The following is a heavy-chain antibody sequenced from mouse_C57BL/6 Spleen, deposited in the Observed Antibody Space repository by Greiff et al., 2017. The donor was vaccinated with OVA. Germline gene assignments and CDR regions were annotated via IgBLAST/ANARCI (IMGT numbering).Heavy chain of an antibody. CDR3: VRHAGGSPMDY. D-gene: IGHD6-1*01. J-gene: IGHJ4*01. Sequence: EVQLVESGGGLVQPKGSLKLSCAASGFSFNTYAMNWVRQAPGKGLEWVARIRSKSNNYATYYADSVKDRFTISRDDSESMLYLQMNNLKTEDTAMYYCVRHAGGSPMDYWGQGTSVTVSS. CDR1: GFSFNTYA. V-gene: IGHV10-1*01. CDR2: IRSKSNNYAT.